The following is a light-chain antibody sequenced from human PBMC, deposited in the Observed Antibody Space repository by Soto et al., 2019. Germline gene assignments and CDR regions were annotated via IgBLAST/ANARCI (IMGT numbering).Light chain of an antibody. V-gene: IGKV3-15*01. Sequence: EIVMTQSPATLSVSPGERATLSCRASQSDRSNLVWYQQKPGQAPRLLIYGASTRATGIPARFSGSGSGTEFTLTNSCLRSEDCEIYYCQQYNSWPPWFGQGNNLEIK. CDR3: QQYNSWPPW. CDR2: GAS. J-gene: IGKJ2*01. CDR1: QSDRSN.